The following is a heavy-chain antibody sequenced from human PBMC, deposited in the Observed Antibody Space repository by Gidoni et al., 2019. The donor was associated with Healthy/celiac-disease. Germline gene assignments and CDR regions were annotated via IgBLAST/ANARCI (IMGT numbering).Heavy chain of an antibody. V-gene: IGHV4-61*02. J-gene: IGHJ5*02. CDR2: IYTSGST. Sequence: QVQLQESGPGLVKPSQTLSLTCTVSGGSISSGSYYGSWIRPPAGKGLEWIGRIYTSGSTNYNPSLKSRVTMSVDTSKNQFSLKLSSVTAADTAVYYCARDRPPVGDSSGWYVTRGNWFDPWGQGTLVTVSS. CDR3: ARDRPPVGDSSGWYVTRGNWFDP. D-gene: IGHD6-19*01. CDR1: GGSISSGSYY.